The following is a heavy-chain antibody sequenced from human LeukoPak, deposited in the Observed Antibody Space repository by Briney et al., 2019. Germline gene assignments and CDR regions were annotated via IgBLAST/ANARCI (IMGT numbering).Heavy chain of an antibody. CDR3: ANYFDWMLFDY. J-gene: IGHJ4*02. Sequence: PGGFLRLSCAASGFTFSSYAMSWVRQAPGKGLEWVSAISGSGGSTYYADSVKGRFTISRDNSKNTLYLQMNSLRTEDTAVYYCANYFDWMLFDYWGQGTLVTVSS. CDR2: ISGSGGST. CDR1: GFTFSSYA. D-gene: IGHD3-9*01. V-gene: IGHV3-23*01.